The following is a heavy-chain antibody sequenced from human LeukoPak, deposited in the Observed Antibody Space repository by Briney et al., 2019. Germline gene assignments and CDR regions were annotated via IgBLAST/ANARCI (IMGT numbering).Heavy chain of an antibody. CDR3: ATSFRITIFGVVTNLFDY. D-gene: IGHD3-3*01. V-gene: IGHV1-24*01. Sequence: GASVKVSCKVSGYTLTELSMHWVRQAPGKGLEWMGGFDPEDGETIYAQKFQGRVTMTEDTSTDTAYMELSSLRSEDTAVYYCATSFRITIFGVVTNLFDYWGQGTLVTVSS. J-gene: IGHJ4*02. CDR1: GYTLTELS. CDR2: FDPEDGET.